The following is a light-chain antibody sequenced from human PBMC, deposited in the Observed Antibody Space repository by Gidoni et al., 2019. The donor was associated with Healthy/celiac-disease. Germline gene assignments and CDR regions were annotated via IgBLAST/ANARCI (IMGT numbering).Light chain of an antibody. CDR3: QQYSRYPYN. CDR1: ESISNW. V-gene: IGKV1-5*03. CDR2: EGS. J-gene: IGKJ2*01. Sequence: DIQMTQSPSTLSASVGDRVTITCRASESISNWLAWYQHRPGRAPRLMSYEGSNLESGVPSRFSCGGSGTEFTLTITSLQSDDFATYYCQQYSRYPYNLGHGTKLEIK.